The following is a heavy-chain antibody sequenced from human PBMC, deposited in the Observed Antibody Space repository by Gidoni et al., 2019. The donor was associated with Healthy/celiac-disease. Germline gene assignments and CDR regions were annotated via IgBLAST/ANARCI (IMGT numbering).Heavy chain of an antibody. Sequence: QVQLVESGGGVVQPGRSLRLSCAASGFTFSSYGMHWVRQAPGKGLEWVAFRWDDGSNKYYADSVKGRFTISRDNSKNTLYLQMNSLRAEDTAVYYCARLGPRGSGWYEPVYYFDYWGQGTLVTVSS. CDR2: RWDDGSNK. CDR1: GFTFSSYG. V-gene: IGHV3-33*01. CDR3: ARLGPRGSGWYEPVYYFDY. D-gene: IGHD6-19*01. J-gene: IGHJ4*02.